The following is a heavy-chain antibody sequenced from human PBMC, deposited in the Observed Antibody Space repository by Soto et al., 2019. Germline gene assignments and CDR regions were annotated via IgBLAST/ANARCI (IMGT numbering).Heavy chain of an antibody. V-gene: IGHV1-2*02. CDR2: INPNSGGT. CDR3: ARDSYDSSGYLF. Sequence: QVQLVQSGAEVKKPGASVKVSCKASGYTFTGYYMHWVRQAPGQGLEWMGWINPNSGGTNYAQKFQGRVTITADESTSTAYMELSSLRSEDTAVYYCARDSYDSSGYLFWGQGTLVTVSS. CDR1: GYTFTGYY. J-gene: IGHJ4*02. D-gene: IGHD3-22*01.